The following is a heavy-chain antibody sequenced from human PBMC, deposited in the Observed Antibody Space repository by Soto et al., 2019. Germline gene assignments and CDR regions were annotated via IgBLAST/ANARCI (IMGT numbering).Heavy chain of an antibody. CDR2: IIPIFGTA. CDR3: ARVLDIVATTDGALDY. J-gene: IGHJ4*02. V-gene: IGHV1-69*06. Sequence: ASVKVSCKASGGTFSSYAISWVRQAPGQGLEWMGGIIPIFGTANYAQKFQGRVTITADKSTSTAYMELSSLRSEDTAVYYCARVLDIVATTDGALDYWGQGTLVTAPQ. CDR1: GGTFSSYA. D-gene: IGHD5-12*01.